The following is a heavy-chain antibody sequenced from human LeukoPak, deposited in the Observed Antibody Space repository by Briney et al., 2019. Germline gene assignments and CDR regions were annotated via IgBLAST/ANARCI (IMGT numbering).Heavy chain of an antibody. CDR3: AKDGGQYSSGPEFDP. V-gene: IGHV3-23*01. Sequence: GGSLRLSCAASDFTFRTYPMSWLRQAPGKGLEWVSAISVTGATYYAGSVKGRFTISRDNSKNMLYLQMNSLRADDTAIYYCAKDGGQYSSGPEFDPRGQGALVTVSS. CDR1: DFTFRTYP. J-gene: IGHJ5*02. D-gene: IGHD6-19*01. CDR2: ISVTGAT.